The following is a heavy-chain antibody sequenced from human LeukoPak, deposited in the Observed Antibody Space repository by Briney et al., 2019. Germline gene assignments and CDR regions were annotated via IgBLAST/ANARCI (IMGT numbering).Heavy chain of an antibody. V-gene: IGHV3-21*01. CDR2: ISSSSSYI. CDR1: AFTFSSYS. Sequence: GGSLRLSCAASAFTFSSYSMNWVRQAPGKGLEWVSSISSSSSYIYYADSVKGRFTISRDNAKNSLYLQMNSLRAEDTAVYYCAREGPAATSEDWFDPWGQGTLVTVSS. CDR3: AREGPAATSEDWFDP. D-gene: IGHD2-2*01. J-gene: IGHJ5*02.